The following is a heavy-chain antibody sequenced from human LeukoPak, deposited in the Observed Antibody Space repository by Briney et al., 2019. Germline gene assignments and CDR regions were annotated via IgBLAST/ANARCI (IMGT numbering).Heavy chain of an antibody. CDR3: ARDRAPTTLFDYGMDV. CDR1: GGSISSYY. D-gene: IGHD1-14*01. V-gene: IGHV4-59*01. CDR2: IYYSGST. J-gene: IGHJ6*02. Sequence: KASETLSLTCTVSGGSISSYYWSWIRQPPGKGLECIGYIYYSGSTNYNPSLKSRVTISVDTSKNQFSLKLSSVTAADTAVYYCARDRAPTTLFDYGMDVWGQGTTVTVSS.